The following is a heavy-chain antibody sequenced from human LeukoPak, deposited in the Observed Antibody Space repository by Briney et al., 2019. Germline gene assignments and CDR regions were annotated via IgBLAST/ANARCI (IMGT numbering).Heavy chain of an antibody. CDR1: GGSISSYY. CDR3: ARPYYYDSRIDP. D-gene: IGHD3-22*01. Sequence: SETLSLTCTVSGGSISSYYWSWIRQPPGKGLEWIGYIYTSGSTNYNPSLKSRVTISVDTSKNQFSLKLSSVTAADTAVHYCARPYYYDSRIDPWGQGILVTVSS. J-gene: IGHJ5*02. V-gene: IGHV4-4*09. CDR2: IYTSGST.